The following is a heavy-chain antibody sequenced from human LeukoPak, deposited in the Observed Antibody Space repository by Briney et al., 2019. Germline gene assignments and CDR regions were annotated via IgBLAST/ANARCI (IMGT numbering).Heavy chain of an antibody. CDR1: GYSLSSGYY. Sequence: SETLSLTCTVSGYSLSSGYYWGWIRQPPGKGLGWIGYIYHSGSTYYNPSLKSRVTISVDRSKNQFSLKLISVTAADTAVYFCASSARVPFDYWGQGTLVTVSS. V-gene: IGHV4-38-2*02. J-gene: IGHJ4*02. CDR3: ASSARVPFDY. CDR2: IYHSGST.